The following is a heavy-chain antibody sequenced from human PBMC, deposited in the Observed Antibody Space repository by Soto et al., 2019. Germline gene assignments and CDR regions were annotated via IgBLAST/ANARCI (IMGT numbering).Heavy chain of an antibody. V-gene: IGHV3-33*01. CDR2: IWYDGSNK. CDR3: ARTDTAMVYYFDY. Sequence: GGSLSLSCAASGFTFSSYGMHWVRQAPGKGLEWVAVIWYDGSNKYYADSVKGRFTISRDNSKNTLYLQMNSLRAADTAVYYCARTDTAMVYYFDYWGQGTLVTVSS. CDR1: GFTFSSYG. D-gene: IGHD5-18*01. J-gene: IGHJ4*02.